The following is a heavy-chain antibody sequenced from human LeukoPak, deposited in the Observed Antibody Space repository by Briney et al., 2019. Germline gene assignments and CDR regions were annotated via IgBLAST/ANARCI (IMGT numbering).Heavy chain of an antibody. Sequence: SETLSLTCTVSGGSISSSSYYWGWIRQPPGKGLEWIGSIYYSGSTYYNPSLKSRVTISVDTAKNQFSLKLSCVTAAERAVYYCAREGXSSYVSDAFDIWGQGTMVTVSS. CDR1: GGSISSSSYY. CDR3: AREGXSSYVSDAFDI. J-gene: IGHJ3*02. D-gene: IGHD5-12*01. V-gene: IGHV4-39*02. CDR2: IYYSGST.